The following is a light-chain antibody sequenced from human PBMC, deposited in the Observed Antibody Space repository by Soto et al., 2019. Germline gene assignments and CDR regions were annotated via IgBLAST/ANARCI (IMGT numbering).Light chain of an antibody. CDR3: QQRSNWPRT. V-gene: IGKV3-11*01. CDR2: GAS. CDR1: QSVSSY. Sequence: EIVLTQSPATLSLSPGERAPLSCRASQSVSSYFAWYQQKPGQAPRLLIYGASNRATGIPARFSGSGSGTDFTLTISSLEPEDCAVYYCQQRSNWPRTCGQGTKVEIE. J-gene: IGKJ1*01.